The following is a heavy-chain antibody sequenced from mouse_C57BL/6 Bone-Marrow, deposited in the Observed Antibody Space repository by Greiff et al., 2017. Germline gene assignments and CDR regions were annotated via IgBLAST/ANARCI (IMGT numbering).Heavy chain of an antibody. V-gene: IGHV5-6*01. D-gene: IGHD2-5*01. CDR3: ARPYSNYEGPFAY. J-gene: IGHJ3*01. Sequence: EVQGVESGGDLVKPGGSLKLSCAASGFTFSSYGMSWVRQTPDKRLEWVATISSGGSYTYYPDSVKGRFTISRDNAKTTLYLQMSSLKSEDTAMYYCARPYSNYEGPFAYWGQGTLVTVSA. CDR2: ISSGGSYT. CDR1: GFTFSSYG.